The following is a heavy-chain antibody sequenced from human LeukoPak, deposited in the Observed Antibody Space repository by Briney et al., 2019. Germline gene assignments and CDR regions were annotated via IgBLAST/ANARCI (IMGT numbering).Heavy chain of an antibody. V-gene: IGHV4-59*01. J-gene: IGHJ4*02. CDR1: GGSISSYY. CDR2: IYYSGGT. CDR3: ARGRFGYYDSSGYSMYYFDY. Sequence: SETLSLTCTVSGGSISSYYWSWIRQPPGKGLEWIGYIYYSGGTNYNPSLKSRVTISVDTSKDQFSLKLSSVTAADTAVYYCARGRFGYYDSSGYSMYYFDYWGQGTLVTVSS. D-gene: IGHD3-22*01.